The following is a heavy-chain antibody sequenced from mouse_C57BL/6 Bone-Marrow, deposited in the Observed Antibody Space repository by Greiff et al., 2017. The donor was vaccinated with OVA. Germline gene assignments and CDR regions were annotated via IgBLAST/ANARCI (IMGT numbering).Heavy chain of an antibody. CDR2: IYPSDSAT. V-gene: IGHV1-61*01. CDR1: GYTFTSYW. Sequence: QVQLQQPGAELVRPGSSVKLSCKASGYTFTSYWMDWVKQRPGQGLEWIGNIYPSDSATHYNQKFKDKATLTVDKSSSTAYMQLSSLTSEDSAVYCCARWAYYFDYWGQGTTLTVSS. J-gene: IGHJ2*01. CDR3: ARWAYYFDY.